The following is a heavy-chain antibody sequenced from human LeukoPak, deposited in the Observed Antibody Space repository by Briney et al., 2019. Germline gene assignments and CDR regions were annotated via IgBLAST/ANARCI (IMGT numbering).Heavy chain of an antibody. CDR1: GFTFSSYS. D-gene: IGHD3-10*01. CDR3: ARGPYGSGSYTFDY. J-gene: IGHJ4*02. V-gene: IGHV3-21*01. CDR2: ISSSSSYI. Sequence: PGGSLRLSCAASGFTFSSYSINWVRQAPGKGLECVSSISSSSSYIYYADSVKGRFTISRDNAKNSLYLQMNSLRAEDTAVYSCARGPYGSGSYTFDYWGQGTLVTVSS.